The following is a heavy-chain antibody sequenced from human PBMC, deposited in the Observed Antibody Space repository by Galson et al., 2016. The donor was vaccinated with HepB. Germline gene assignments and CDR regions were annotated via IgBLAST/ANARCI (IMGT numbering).Heavy chain of an antibody. Sequence: SLRLSCAASGFTFNRYGIHWVRQAPGKGLEWVAVIWHDGTNRKYVDSVKGRFDISRDNSNNTAYLLMNSLRAEDTAVYYCARRSFGITIDLWGQGTLVTVSS. CDR3: ARRSFGITIDL. J-gene: IGHJ4*02. V-gene: IGHV3-33*01. D-gene: IGHD3-3*01. CDR2: IWHDGTNR. CDR1: GFTFNRYG.